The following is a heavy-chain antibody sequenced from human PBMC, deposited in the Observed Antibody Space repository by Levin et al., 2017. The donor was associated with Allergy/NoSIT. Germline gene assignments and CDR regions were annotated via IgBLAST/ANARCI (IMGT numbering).Heavy chain of an antibody. CDR3: AHSPTIFGVVITTFDY. V-gene: IGHV2-5*02. J-gene: IGHJ4*02. CDR1: GFSLSTSGVG. D-gene: IGHD3-3*01. CDR2: IYWDDDK. Sequence: GSGPTLVKPTQTLTLTCTFSGFSLSTSGVGVGWIRQPPGKALEWLALIYWDDDKRYSPSLKSRLTITKDTSKNQVVLTMTNMDPVDTATYYCAHSPTIFGVVITTFDYWGQGTLVTVSS.